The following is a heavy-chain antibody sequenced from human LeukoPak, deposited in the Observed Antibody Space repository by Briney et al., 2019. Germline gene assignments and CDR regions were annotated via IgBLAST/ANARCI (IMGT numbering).Heavy chain of an antibody. CDR3: TTVAVAGPELLVYFDY. V-gene: IGHV3-15*01. Sequence: KTGGSLRLSCAASGFTFSNAWMSWVRQAPGKGLEWVGRIKSKTDGGTTDYAAPVKGRFTISRDDSKNTLYLQMNSLKTEDTAVYYCTTVAVAGPELLVYFDYWGQGTLVTVSS. D-gene: IGHD6-19*01. CDR1: GFTFSNAW. J-gene: IGHJ4*02. CDR2: IKSKTDGGTT.